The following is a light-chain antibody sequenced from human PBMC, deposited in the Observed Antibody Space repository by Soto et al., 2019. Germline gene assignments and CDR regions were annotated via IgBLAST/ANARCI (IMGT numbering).Light chain of an antibody. CDR3: HQRQSWPRT. V-gene: IGKV1-39*01. J-gene: IGKJ1*01. CDR2: AS. Sequence: DIQMTQAASSGSSSLGDRVTITFRASQSISNYLNWYQQKPGKAPNLLIYASTIQSGVPSRFSGSGSGTDFTLTISDVESEDFAVYYCHQRQSWPRTFGQGTKVDIK. CDR1: QSISNY.